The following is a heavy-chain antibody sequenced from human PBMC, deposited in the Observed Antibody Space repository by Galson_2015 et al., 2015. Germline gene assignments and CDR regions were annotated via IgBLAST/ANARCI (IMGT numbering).Heavy chain of an antibody. CDR3: ATVTKPLRYFDS. Sequence: SLRLSCAASGFTVSTNYMTWVRQAPGKGLEWLPIIYSGGSTYYADSVKGRFAISRDNSKNTLDLQMNSLRAEDTAVYYCATVTKPLRYFDSWGRGTLVTVSS. V-gene: IGHV3-53*01. J-gene: IGHJ4*02. CDR2: IYSGGST. D-gene: IGHD3-9*01. CDR1: GFTVSTNY.